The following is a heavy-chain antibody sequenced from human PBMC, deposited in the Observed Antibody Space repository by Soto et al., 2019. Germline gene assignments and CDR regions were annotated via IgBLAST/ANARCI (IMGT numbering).Heavy chain of an antibody. CDR1: GFTFSSYA. D-gene: IGHD6-13*01. V-gene: IGHV3-23*01. Sequence: GGSLRLSCAASGFTFSSYAMSWVRQAPGKGLEWVSAISGSGGSTYYADSVKGRFTISRDNSKNTLYLQMNSLRAEDTAVYYCAKVGLHRSGKTAAGPSDYWGQGTLVTVSS. CDR3: AKVGLHRSGKTAAGPSDY. J-gene: IGHJ4*02. CDR2: ISGSGGST.